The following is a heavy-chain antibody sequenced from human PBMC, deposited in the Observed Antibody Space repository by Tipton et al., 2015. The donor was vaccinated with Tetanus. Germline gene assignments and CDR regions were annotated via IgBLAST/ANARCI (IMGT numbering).Heavy chain of an antibody. CDR2: ISGSGGST. V-gene: IGHV3-23*01. CDR3: AGQRIQLWLPLSAGSFDY. D-gene: IGHD5-18*01. J-gene: IGHJ4*02. Sequence: SLRLSCAASGFTFSSYAMSWVRQAPGKGLEWVSAISGSGGSTYYADSVKGRFTISRDNSKNTLYLQMNSLRAEDTAVYYCAGQRIQLWLPLSAGSFDYWGQGTLVTVSS. CDR1: GFTFSSYA.